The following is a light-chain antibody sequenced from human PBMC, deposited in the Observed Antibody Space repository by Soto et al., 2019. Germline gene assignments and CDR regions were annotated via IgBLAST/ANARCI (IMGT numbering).Light chain of an antibody. CDR3: QQYDNWPPFFT. J-gene: IGKJ3*01. Sequence: EIIMTQSPATLSVSPGEGATLSCRASQNIGTNVAWYQHKPGQAPRLLIYGASTRATDIPPRFSGSGSGSEFSLTVSSLQSEDFAVYYCQQYDNWPPFFTFGPGTKVDIK. CDR1: QNIGTN. CDR2: GAS. V-gene: IGKV3-15*01.